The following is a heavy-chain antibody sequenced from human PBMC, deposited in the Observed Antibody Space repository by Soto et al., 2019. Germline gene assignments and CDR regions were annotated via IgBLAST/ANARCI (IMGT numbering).Heavy chain of an antibody. Sequence: QVQLVQSGAEVKKPGSSVKVSCKASGGTFSSYAISWVRQAPGQGLEWMGGIIPIFGTANYAQKFQGRVTITADESTSTAYMELSSLRSEDTAVYYCATALTYYDILTGYELDYWGQGTLVTVSS. CDR3: ATALTYYDILTGYELDY. V-gene: IGHV1-69*12. CDR1: GGTFSSYA. J-gene: IGHJ4*02. CDR2: IIPIFGTA. D-gene: IGHD3-9*01.